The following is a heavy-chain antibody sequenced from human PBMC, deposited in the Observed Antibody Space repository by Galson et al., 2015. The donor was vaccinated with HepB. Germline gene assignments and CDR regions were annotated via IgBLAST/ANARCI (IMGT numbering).Heavy chain of an antibody. V-gene: IGHV3-74*01. CDR3: ARGAYGFWSGRSSAFDI. CDR1: GFTFSSYW. Sequence: SLRLSCAASGFTFSSYWMHWVRQAPGKGLVWVSRINSDGSSTSYADSVKGRFTISRDNAKNTLYLQMNSLRAEDTAVYYCARGAYGFWSGRSSAFDIWGQGTMVTVSS. CDR2: INSDGSST. J-gene: IGHJ3*02. D-gene: IGHD3-3*01.